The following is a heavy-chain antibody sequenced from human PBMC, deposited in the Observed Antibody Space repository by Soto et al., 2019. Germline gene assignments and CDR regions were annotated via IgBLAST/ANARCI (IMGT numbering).Heavy chain of an antibody. V-gene: IGHV3-23*01. CDR3: ARDRERDAWYEDY. Sequence: GGSLRLSCVASGFSFSSYAMSWVRQAPGKGLEWVSVISSSDGSTYYADSVKGRFTISRDNSKNTLYLQMNSLRAEDTAVYYCARDRERDAWYEDYWGQGTLVTVSS. J-gene: IGHJ4*02. D-gene: IGHD6-13*01. CDR1: GFSFSSYA. CDR2: ISSSDGST.